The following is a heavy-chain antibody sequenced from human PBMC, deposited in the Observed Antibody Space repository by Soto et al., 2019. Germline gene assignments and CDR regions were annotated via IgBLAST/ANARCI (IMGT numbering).Heavy chain of an antibody. V-gene: IGHV4-34*01. D-gene: IGHD4-17*01. CDR2: INHSGST. Sequence: QVQLQQWGAGLLKPSETLSLTCAVYGGSFSGYYWSWIRQPPGKGLEWIGEINHSGSTNYNPSLKSRVPISVDTSKNQFSLKLSSVTAADTAVYYCARDDYGVAWYFDLWGRGTLVTVSS. CDR3: ARDDYGVAWYFDL. J-gene: IGHJ2*01. CDR1: GGSFSGYY.